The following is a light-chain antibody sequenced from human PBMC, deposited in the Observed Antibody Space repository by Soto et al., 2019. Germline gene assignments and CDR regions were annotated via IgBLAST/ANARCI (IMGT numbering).Light chain of an antibody. V-gene: IGLV2-23*02. J-gene: IGLJ1*01. CDR3: CSYADADTFFL. CDR1: SGDVGSYSP. CDR2: EVT. Sequence: QSVLTQPASVSGSPGQSITISCTGTSGDVGSYSPVSWYQQLPGQAPKRMIYEVTKRPSGVSNRFSGSKSGNTASLTISGLQAEDEAEYYCCSYADADTFFLFVTGTEVTDL.